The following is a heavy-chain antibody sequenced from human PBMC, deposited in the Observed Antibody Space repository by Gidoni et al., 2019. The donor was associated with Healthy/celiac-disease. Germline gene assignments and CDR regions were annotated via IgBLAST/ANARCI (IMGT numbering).Heavy chain of an antibody. CDR2: IKSKTDGGTT. Sequence: EVQLVESGGGLVKPGGSLGLPCAASGFTFSNAWLNWVRQAPGKGLEWVGRIKSKTDGGTTDYAAPVKGRFTISRDDSKNTLYLQMNSLKTEDTAVYYCTTDGYIVVVPAATKGAYWGQGTLVTVSS. CDR3: TTDGYIVVVPAATKGAY. V-gene: IGHV3-15*07. CDR1: GFTFSNAW. J-gene: IGHJ4*02. D-gene: IGHD2-2*01.